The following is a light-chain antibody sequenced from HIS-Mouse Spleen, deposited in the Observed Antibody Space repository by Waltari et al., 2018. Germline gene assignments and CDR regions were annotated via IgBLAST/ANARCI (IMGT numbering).Light chain of an antibody. Sequence: DIVMTQSPLSLLVTPGEPASISCRSSQSLLHSNGYNYLDCYLQKPGQSPQLLIYLGSNRASGVPDRFSGSGSGTEVTLKISRVEAEDVGVYYCMQALQTPWTFGQGTKLEIK. CDR3: MQALQTPWT. CDR1: QSLLHSNGYNY. V-gene: IGKV2-28*01. CDR2: LGS. J-gene: IGKJ2*01.